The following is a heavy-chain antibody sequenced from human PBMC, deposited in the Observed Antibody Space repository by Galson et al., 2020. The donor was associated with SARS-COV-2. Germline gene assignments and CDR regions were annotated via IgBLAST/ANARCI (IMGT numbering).Heavy chain of an antibody. CDR2: LSYDGNNN. D-gene: IGHD2-15*01. CDR1: GFTFSSYA. V-gene: IGHV3-30*04. J-gene: IGHJ4*02. Sequence: QLGESLKISCAASGFTFSSYAMHWVRQAPGKGLEWVAVLSYDGNNNKYADSVKGRFIISRDNSKNTVYLQLNSLRAEDTSVYYCARGGGAVLVVGATPFDYWGRGTLVTVSS. CDR3: ARGGGAVLVVGATPFDY.